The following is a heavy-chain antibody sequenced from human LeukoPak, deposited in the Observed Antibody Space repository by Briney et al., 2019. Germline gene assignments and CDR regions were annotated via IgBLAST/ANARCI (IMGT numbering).Heavy chain of an antibody. J-gene: IGHJ4*02. D-gene: IGHD3-22*01. CDR3: ATQPCSSGSCYLHY. V-gene: IGHV3-30*19. CDR2: IAFDARDQ. CDR1: GFTFSSYG. Sequence: PGGSLRLSCAASGFTFSSYGMHWVRQAPGKGLEWVAVIAFDARDQFYADSVRGRFTISRDNSRNMLFLQMTSLTAEDTAMYYCATQPCSSGSCYLHYWGQGTLVTVSS.